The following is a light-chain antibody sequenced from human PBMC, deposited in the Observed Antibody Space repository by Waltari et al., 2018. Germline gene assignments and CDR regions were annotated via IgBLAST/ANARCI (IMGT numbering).Light chain of an antibody. CDR2: KDD. CDR3: QAWDTSTGDVV. J-gene: IGLJ2*01. CDR1: ELGNKY. V-gene: IGLV3-1*01. Sequence: SYELTQPPSVSVSPGQTTSIPCSGDELGNKYTCWYQQKPGQSPVMVIFKDDQRPSGITERFTGSNSGNTATLTITGTQPLDEADYYCQAWDTSTGDVVFGGGTKLTVL.